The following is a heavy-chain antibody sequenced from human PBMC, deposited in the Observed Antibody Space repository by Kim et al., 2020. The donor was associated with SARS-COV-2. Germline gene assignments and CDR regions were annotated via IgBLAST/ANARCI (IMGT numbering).Heavy chain of an antibody. CDR3: AREKYYDSTGAFDI. Sequence: SETLSLTCTVSGGSVSSGSYYWSWIRQPPGKGLEWIGYIYYSGSTNYNPSLKSRVTISVDTSKNQFSLKLSSVTAADTAVYYCAREKYYDSTGAFDIWGQGTMVTVSS. J-gene: IGHJ3*02. V-gene: IGHV4-61*01. D-gene: IGHD3-22*01. CDR1: GGSVSSGSYY. CDR2: IYYSGST.